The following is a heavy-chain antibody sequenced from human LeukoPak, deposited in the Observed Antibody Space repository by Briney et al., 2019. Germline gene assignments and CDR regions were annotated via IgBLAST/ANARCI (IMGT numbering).Heavy chain of an antibody. CDR3: ARSPGDY. CDR1: GYTFTSYD. Sequence: GASVKVSRKASGYTFTSYDINWVRHAPGQGLGWMGWISAYNVNTRHAQKFQDRVTMTTDTSTSTAYMELRSLRSDGTAVYYCARSPGDYWGQGTLVTVSS. V-gene: IGHV1-18*01. CDR2: ISAYNVNT. J-gene: IGHJ4*02.